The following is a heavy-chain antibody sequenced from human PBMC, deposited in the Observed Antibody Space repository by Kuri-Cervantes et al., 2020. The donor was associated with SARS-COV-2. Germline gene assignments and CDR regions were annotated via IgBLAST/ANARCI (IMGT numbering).Heavy chain of an antibody. CDR3: AKESWVVTAIRGGFDI. CDR2: ISYDANNE. V-gene: IGHV3-30*04. Sequence: GESLKISCAASGFTFSSCAMHWVRLAPGKGLEWVAVISYDANNEYYTDSVKGRFTISRDNSKKTLYLQMNNLRPEDTAVYYCAKESWVVTAIRGGFDIWGQGTMVTVSS. D-gene: IGHD2-21*02. CDR1: GFTFSSCA. J-gene: IGHJ3*02.